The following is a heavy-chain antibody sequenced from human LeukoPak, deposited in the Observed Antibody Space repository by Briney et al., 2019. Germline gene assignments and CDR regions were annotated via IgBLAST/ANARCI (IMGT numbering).Heavy chain of an antibody. Sequence: SETLSLTCTVSGGSISTYYWSWIRQPPGKGLEWIGYIYYSGRTSYNPSLKSRVTISVDTSKNHFSLTLSSVTAADTAVYYCARGQKYRNGYTVTELGSGYFDYWGQGTLVTVSS. CDR3: ARGQKYRNGYTVTELGSGYFDY. D-gene: IGHD5-18*01. CDR1: GGSISTYY. CDR2: IYYSGRT. J-gene: IGHJ4*02. V-gene: IGHV4-59*01.